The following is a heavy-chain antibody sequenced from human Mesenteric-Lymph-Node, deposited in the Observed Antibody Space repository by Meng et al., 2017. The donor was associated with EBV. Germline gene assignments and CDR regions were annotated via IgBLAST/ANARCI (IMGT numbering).Heavy chain of an antibody. CDR3: ARDRRGGLTGTHGRYGLDV. D-gene: IGHD1-7*01. CDR1: EGTFSTYA. J-gene: IGHJ6*02. CDR2: IIPMYGTE. V-gene: IGHV1-69*06. Sequence: QVQLVQSGAEVKKXXXXVXGXCKXSEGTFSTYAISWVRQAPGQGLEWMGYIIPMYGTENYAQKFQGRVTITTDKSTSTAYMELSSLRSEDTAVYYCARDRRGGLTGTHGRYGLDVWGQGTTVTVSS.